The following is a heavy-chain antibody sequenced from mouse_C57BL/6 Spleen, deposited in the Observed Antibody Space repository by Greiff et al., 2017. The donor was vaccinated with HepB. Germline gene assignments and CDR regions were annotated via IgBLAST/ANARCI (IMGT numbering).Heavy chain of an antibody. J-gene: IGHJ3*01. CDR1: GFTFSDAW. D-gene: IGHD2-3*01. CDR3: IDGPWFAY. V-gene: IGHV6-6*01. CDR2: IRNKANNHAT. Sequence: EVHLVESGGGLVQPGGSMKLSCAASGFTFSDAWMDWVRQSPEKGLEWVAEIRNKANNHATYYAESVKGRFTISRDDSKSSVYLQMNSLRAEDTGIYYCIDGPWFAYWGQGTLVTVSA.